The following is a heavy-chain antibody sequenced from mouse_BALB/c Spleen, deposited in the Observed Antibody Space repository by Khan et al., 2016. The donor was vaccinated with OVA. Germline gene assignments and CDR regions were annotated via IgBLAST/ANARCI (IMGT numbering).Heavy chain of an antibody. CDR3: ARGNWQSYYFDN. CDR2: INPYNGGT. V-gene: IGHV1S136*01. D-gene: IGHD4-1*01. J-gene: IGHJ2*01. Sequence: EVKLQESGPELVKPGASVKMSCKASGYTFTNYVLHWVKQKPGQGLEWIGYINPYNGGTKYNEKFKGKATLASDKSSITANMKLSSLTSEDSAVYYCARGNWQSYYFDNWGQGTTLTLSS. CDR1: GYTFTNYV.